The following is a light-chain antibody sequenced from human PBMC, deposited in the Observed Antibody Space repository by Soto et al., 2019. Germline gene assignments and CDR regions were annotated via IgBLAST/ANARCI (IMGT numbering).Light chain of an antibody. CDR2: DAS. CDR3: QHRSNWLGT. CDR1: QSVSRY. V-gene: IGKV3-11*01. Sequence: EIVLTQSPATLSLSPGERATLSCRASQSVSRYLAWYQQKSGQTPRLLIYDASNRATGIPARFSGSGSGTDFTLDISGLEPEDFAVYYCQHRSNWLGTFGPGTKVDIK. J-gene: IGKJ3*01.